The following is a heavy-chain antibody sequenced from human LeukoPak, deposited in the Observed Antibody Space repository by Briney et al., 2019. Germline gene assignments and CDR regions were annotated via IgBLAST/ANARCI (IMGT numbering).Heavy chain of an antibody. J-gene: IGHJ4*02. D-gene: IGHD3-9*01. V-gene: IGHV4-30-2*01. Sequence: SETLSLTCAVSGGSISSGGYSWSWIRQPPGKGLEWIGEINHSGSTNYNPSLKSRVTISVDTSKNQFSLKLSSVTAADTAVYYCARGRGDLTAYYYFDYWGQGTLVTVSS. CDR1: GGSISSGGYS. CDR3: ARGRGDLTAYYYFDY. CDR2: INHSGST.